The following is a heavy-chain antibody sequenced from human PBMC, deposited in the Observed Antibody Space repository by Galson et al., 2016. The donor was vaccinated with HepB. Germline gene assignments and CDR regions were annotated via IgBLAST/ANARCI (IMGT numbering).Heavy chain of an antibody. Sequence: SETLSLTCTVSVGSIGAPDYYWGWIRQSPQRGLEWIGNIYYTGTPYYNPSLKNRVTISMDTSTNQFFLKLTSVTAADTAIYYCTKDPYYYGSGNGLDVWGQGTTVTVSS. CDR2: IYYTGTP. CDR1: VGSIGAPDYY. D-gene: IGHD3-10*01. J-gene: IGHJ6*02. CDR3: TKDPYYYGSGNGLDV. V-gene: IGHV4-39*07.